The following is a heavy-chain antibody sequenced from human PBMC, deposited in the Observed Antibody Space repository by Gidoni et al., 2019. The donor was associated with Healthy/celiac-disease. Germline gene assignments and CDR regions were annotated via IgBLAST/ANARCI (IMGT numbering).Heavy chain of an antibody. CDR1: GFTFRSYG. V-gene: IGHV3-30*18. D-gene: IGHD6-13*01. J-gene: IGHJ4*02. Sequence: SCAASGFTFRSYGLHWVRQAPGKGLEWVAVISYDGSNKYYADSVKGRFTISRDNSKNTLYLQMNSLRAEDTAVYYCAKDHDRLYSSSWYGGFIDYWGQGTLVTVSS. CDR2: ISYDGSNK. CDR3: AKDHDRLYSSSWYGGFIDY.